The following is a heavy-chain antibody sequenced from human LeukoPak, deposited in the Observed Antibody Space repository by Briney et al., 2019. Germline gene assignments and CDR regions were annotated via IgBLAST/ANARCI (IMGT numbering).Heavy chain of an antibody. D-gene: IGHD3-16*02. J-gene: IGHJ4*02. Sequence: PSETLSLTCTVSGGSISSYYWSWIRQPPGKGLEWIGYIYYSGSTNYNPSLKSRVTISVDTSKNQFSLKLSSVTAADTAVYYCARGGTFGGVIVDYWGQGTLVTVSS. CDR1: GGSISSYY. CDR2: IYYSGST. V-gene: IGHV4-59*01. CDR3: ARGGTFGGVIVDY.